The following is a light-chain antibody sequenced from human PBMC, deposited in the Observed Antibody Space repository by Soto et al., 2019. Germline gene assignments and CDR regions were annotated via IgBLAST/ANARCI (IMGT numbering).Light chain of an antibody. CDR1: QTIGNNY. CDR3: HQGAHSPLT. CDR2: DAS. J-gene: IGKJ4*01. V-gene: IGKV3-20*01. Sequence: EIVLTQSPGTLSLSPGERATLSCRASQTIGNNYLAWYQHKPGQAPRLLIYDASSRATGIPDRFSGSGSGTDFTLTISRLEPEDFAIYYCHQGAHSPLTFGGGTKVEIK.